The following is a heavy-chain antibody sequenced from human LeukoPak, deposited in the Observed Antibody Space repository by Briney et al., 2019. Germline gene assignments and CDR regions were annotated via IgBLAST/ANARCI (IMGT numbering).Heavy chain of an antibody. D-gene: IGHD1-1*01. Sequence: SETLSLTCAVYGGSFSGYYWSWIRQPPGKGLEWIGEINHSGSTNYNPPLKSRVTISVDTSKNQFSLKLSSVTAADTAVYYCARTILELVNWFDPWGQGTLVTVSS. CDR2: INHSGST. CDR3: ARTILELVNWFDP. V-gene: IGHV4-34*01. CDR1: GGSFSGYY. J-gene: IGHJ5*02.